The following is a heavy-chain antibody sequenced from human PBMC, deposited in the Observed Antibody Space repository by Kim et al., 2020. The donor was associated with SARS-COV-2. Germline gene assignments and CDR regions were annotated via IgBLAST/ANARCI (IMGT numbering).Heavy chain of an antibody. CDR1: GGSFSGYY. V-gene: IGHV4-34*01. CDR3: ARDAPRVTVVKGVGWFDP. Sequence: SETLSLTCAVYGGSFSGYYWSWIRQPPGKGLEWIGEINHSGSTNYNPSLKSRVTISVDTSKNQFSLKLSSVTAADTAVYYCARDAPRVTVVKGVGWFDPWGQGTLVTVSS. D-gene: IGHD2-15*01. CDR2: INHSGST. J-gene: IGHJ5*02.